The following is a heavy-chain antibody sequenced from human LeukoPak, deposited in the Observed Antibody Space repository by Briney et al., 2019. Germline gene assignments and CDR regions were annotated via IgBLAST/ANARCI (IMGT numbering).Heavy chain of an antibody. J-gene: IGHJ6*02. D-gene: IGHD1-26*01. V-gene: IGHV3-30*18. CDR1: GFTFSSYG. Sequence: GGSLRLSCAASGFTFSSYGMHWVRQAPGKGLEWVAVISYDGSNKYYADSVKGRFTISRDNSKNTLYLQMNSLRAEDTAVYYCAKSRMGAKEKSEGRFGMDAWGQGTTVTVSS. CDR3: AKSRMGAKEKSEGRFGMDA. CDR2: ISYDGSNK.